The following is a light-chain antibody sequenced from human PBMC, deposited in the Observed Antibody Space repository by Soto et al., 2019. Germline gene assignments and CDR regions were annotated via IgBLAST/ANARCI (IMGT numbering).Light chain of an antibody. J-gene: IGKJ1*01. CDR3: QHYNSYSEA. CDR2: DAS. Sequence: DIRMTQSPSSLSATVGDRVTITFQASQTIGKYLNWYQQKPGRAPKLLIYDASYIQSGVPSRFSGSASGTDFTLSISNLRPEDFATYYCQHYNSYSEAFGQGTKVDIK. CDR1: QTIGKY. V-gene: IGKV1-39*01.